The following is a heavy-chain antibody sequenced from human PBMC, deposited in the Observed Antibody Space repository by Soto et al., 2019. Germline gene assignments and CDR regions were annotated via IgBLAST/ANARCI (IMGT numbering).Heavy chain of an antibody. J-gene: IGHJ6*04. V-gene: IGHV1-69*13. D-gene: IGHD2-2*01. CDR2: IIPIFGTA. CDR1: GGTFSSYA. Sequence: ASVKVSCKASGGTFSSYAISWVRQAPGQGLEWMGGIIPIFGTANYAQKFQGRVTITADESTSTAYMELSSLRSEDTAVYYCASGKRNCSSTSCPISIYYYGMDVCGKATTVTVSS. CDR3: ASGKRNCSSTSCPISIYYYGMDV.